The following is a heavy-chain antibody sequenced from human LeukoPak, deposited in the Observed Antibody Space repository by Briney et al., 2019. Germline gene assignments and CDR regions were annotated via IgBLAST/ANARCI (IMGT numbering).Heavy chain of an antibody. CDR3: AREWGSWYLDY. J-gene: IGHJ4*02. D-gene: IGHD2-15*01. CDR2: IYYSGST. Sequence: SETLSLTCTVSGGSISSYYWSWIRQPPGKGLEWIGYIYYSGSTNYIPSLKSRVTISVDTSKNQFSLKLSSVTAADTAVYYCAREWGSWYLDYWGQGTLVTVSS. V-gene: IGHV4-59*01. CDR1: GGSISSYY.